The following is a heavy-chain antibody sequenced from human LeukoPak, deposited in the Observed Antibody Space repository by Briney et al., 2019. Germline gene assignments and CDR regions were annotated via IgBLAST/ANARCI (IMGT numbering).Heavy chain of an antibody. J-gene: IGHJ5*02. V-gene: IGHV1-69*05. CDR2: IIPIFGTA. CDR1: GFTFSSYA. CDR3: ARVGVVPADSYNWFDP. Sequence: GGSLRLSCAASGFTFSSYAISWVRQAPGQGLEWMGGIIPIFGTANYAQKFQGRVTITTDESTSTAYMELSSLRSEDTAVYYCARVGVVPADSYNWFDPWGQGTLVTVSS. D-gene: IGHD2-2*01.